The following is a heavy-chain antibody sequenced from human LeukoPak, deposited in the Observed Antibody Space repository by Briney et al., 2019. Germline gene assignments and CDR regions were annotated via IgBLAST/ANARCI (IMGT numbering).Heavy chain of an antibody. D-gene: IGHD6-19*01. CDR2: ISAYNGNT. J-gene: IGHJ4*02. CDR1: GYTFTSYG. V-gene: IGHV1-18*01. CDR3: ARAAGVDIAVAGDCDY. Sequence: ASVKVSCKASGYTFTSYGISWVRLAPGQGLEWMGWISAYNGNTNYAQKLQGRVTMTTDTSTSTAYMELRSLRSDGTAVDDYARAAGVDIAVAGDCDYWGQGTLATVSS.